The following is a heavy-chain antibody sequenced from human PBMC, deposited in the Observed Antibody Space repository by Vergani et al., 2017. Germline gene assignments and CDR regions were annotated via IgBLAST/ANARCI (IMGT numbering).Heavy chain of an antibody. CDR3: ARRYYYDSSGFTKAFDI. CDR1: GYSFTSYW. J-gene: IGHJ3*02. Sequence: EVQLVQSGAEVKKPGESLKISCKGSGYSFTSYWIGWVRQMPGKGLEWMGSIYPGDSDTRYRPSFQGQVTISPDKSISTAYLQGSSLKASDTAMYYCARRYYYDSSGFTKAFDIWGQGTMVTVSS. D-gene: IGHD3-22*01. V-gene: IGHV5-51*01. CDR2: IYPGDSDT.